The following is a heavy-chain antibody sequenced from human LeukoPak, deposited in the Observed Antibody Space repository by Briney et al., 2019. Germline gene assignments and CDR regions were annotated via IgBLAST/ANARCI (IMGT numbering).Heavy chain of an antibody. CDR3: ARGRRTLKCSGGSCYSFDY. CDR2: MNPNSGNT. Sequence: ASVKVSCKASGYTFTSYDINWVRLATGQGLEWMGWMNPNSGNTGYAQKFQGRVTMTRNTSISTAYMELSSLRSEDTAVYYCARGRRTLKCSGGSCYSFDYWGQGTLVTVSS. CDR1: GYTFTSYD. V-gene: IGHV1-8*01. J-gene: IGHJ4*02. D-gene: IGHD2-15*01.